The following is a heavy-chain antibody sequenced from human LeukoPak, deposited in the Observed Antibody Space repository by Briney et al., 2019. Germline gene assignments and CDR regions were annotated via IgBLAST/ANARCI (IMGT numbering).Heavy chain of an antibody. CDR2: IYHSGST. D-gene: IGHD3-3*01. CDR1: GYSISSGYY. CDR3: ARDRYDFWSGYYHNWFDP. Sequence: PSETLSLTCTVSGYSISSGYYWGWIRQPPGKELEWIGSIYHSGSTYYNPSLKSRVTISVDTSKNQFSLKLSSVTAADTAVYYCARDRYDFWSGYYHNWFDPWGQGTLVTVSS. J-gene: IGHJ5*02. V-gene: IGHV4-38-2*02.